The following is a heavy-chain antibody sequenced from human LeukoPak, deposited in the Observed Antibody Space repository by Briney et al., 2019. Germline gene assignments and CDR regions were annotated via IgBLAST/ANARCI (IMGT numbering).Heavy chain of an antibody. CDR3: AKDQYQLDY. Sequence: GRSLRLSCAASGFTFSSYGMHWVRQAPGKGLEWVAVISYDGSNKYYADSVKGRFTISRDNSKNTLYLQMNSLRAEDTAVYYCAKDQYQLDYWGQGTLVTVSS. V-gene: IGHV3-30*18. CDR1: GFTFSSYG. CDR2: ISYDGSNK. J-gene: IGHJ4*02. D-gene: IGHD2/OR15-2a*01.